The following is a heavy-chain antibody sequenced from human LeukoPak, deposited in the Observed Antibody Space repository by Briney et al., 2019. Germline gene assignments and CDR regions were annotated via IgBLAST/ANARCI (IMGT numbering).Heavy chain of an antibody. CDR1: GFTFSSYA. Sequence: GGSLRLSCAASGFTFSSYAMSWVRQAPGKGLEWVSAISGSGGSTYYADSVKGRFTISRDNAKNSLYLQMNSLRAEDTAVYYCARDRHGDFDYWGQGTLVTVSS. V-gene: IGHV3-23*01. D-gene: IGHD4-17*01. CDR2: ISGSGGST. J-gene: IGHJ4*02. CDR3: ARDRHGDFDY.